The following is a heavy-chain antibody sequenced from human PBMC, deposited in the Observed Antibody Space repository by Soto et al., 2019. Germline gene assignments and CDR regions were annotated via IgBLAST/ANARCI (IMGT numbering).Heavy chain of an antibody. CDR1: GGSISSGGYY. J-gene: IGHJ4*02. V-gene: IGHV4-31*03. CDR3: ASSAPRYCSSTSCLLFDY. D-gene: IGHD2-2*01. CDR2: IYYSGST. Sequence: SETLSLTCTVSGGSISSGGYYWSWIRQHPGKGLEWIGYIYYSGSTYYNPSLKSRVTISVDTSKNQFSLKLSSVTAADTAVYYCASSAPRYCSSTSCLLFDYWGQGTLVTVSS.